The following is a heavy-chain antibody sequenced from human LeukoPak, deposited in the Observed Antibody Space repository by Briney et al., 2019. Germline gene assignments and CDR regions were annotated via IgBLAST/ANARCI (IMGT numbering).Heavy chain of an antibody. Sequence: GASVKVSCKASGYTFTSFYMHWVRQAPGQGLEWMGIINPRGGSTTSAQKFQGRVTLTRDTSTSTVYMELSSLRSEDTAVYYCARDIVLMVYAIRRDNNWFDPWGQGTLVTVSS. V-gene: IGHV1-46*01. D-gene: IGHD2-8*01. J-gene: IGHJ5*02. CDR3: ARDIVLMVYAIRRDNNWFDP. CDR2: INPRGGST. CDR1: GYTFTSFY.